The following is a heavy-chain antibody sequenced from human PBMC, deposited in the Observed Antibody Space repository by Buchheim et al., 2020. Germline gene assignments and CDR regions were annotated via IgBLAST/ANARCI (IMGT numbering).Heavy chain of an antibody. CDR3: ARHKIQLWLKPPFFDY. CDR1: GGSISSSSYY. J-gene: IGHJ4*02. CDR2: IYYSGST. D-gene: IGHD5-18*01. V-gene: IGHV4-39*01. Sequence: QLQLQESGPGLVKPSETPSLTCTVSGGSISSSSYYWGWIRQPPGKGLEWIGSIYYSGSTYYNPSLKSRVTISVDTSKNQFSLKLSSVTAADTAVYYCARHKIQLWLKPPFFDYWGQGTL.